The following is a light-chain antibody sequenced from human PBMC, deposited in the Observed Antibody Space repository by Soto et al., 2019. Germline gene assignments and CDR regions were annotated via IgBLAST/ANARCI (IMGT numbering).Light chain of an antibody. CDR2: DAS. CDR3: QQYDDLSALT. V-gene: IGKV1-33*01. Sequence: DIQMTQSPSSLSASVGDRVTVTCQASQDISNTLNWSQHKPGEAPRLLIYDASTLEAGVPSRFSGSGCGTHFTFTISSLQPADIATYYCQQYDDLSALTFGGGTKVE. CDR1: QDISNT. J-gene: IGKJ4*01.